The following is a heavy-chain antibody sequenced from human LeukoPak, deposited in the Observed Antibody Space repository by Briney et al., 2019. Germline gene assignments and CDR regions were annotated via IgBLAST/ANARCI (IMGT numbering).Heavy chain of an antibody. Sequence: PSETLSLTCAVYGGSFRGYYWSWIRQPPGKGLEWIGEINHSGSTNYNPSLKSRVTISVDTSKNQFSLKLSSVTAADTAVYYCASGSYLFDYWGQGTLVTVSS. CDR1: GGSFRGYY. J-gene: IGHJ4*02. D-gene: IGHD1-26*01. CDR3: ASGSYLFDY. V-gene: IGHV4-34*01. CDR2: INHSGST.